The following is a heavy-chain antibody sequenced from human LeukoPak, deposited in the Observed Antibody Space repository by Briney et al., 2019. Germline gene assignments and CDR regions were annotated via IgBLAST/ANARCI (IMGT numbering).Heavy chain of an antibody. Sequence: GGSLRLSCAASGFTFSSAGMHWVHQAPGKGLEWVAIIWYDGTKKFYVDSVRGRFTVSRDNSENTLYLQMNSLRVEDTAVYYCAKDLETWYASGGYGGYFDSWGQGTLVTVSS. V-gene: IGHV3-33*06. CDR3: AKDLETWYASGGYGGYFDS. J-gene: IGHJ4*02. CDR2: IWYDGTKK. D-gene: IGHD3-10*01. CDR1: GFTFSSAG.